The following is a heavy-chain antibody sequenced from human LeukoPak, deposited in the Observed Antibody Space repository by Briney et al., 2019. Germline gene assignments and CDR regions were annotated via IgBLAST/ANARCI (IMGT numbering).Heavy chain of an antibody. V-gene: IGHV4-34*01. D-gene: IGHD3-22*01. Sequence: SSATLSLTCAVYGVSFSGYYWSWIRQPPGKGLEWIGEINHSGSTNYNPSLKSRVTISVDTSKNQFSLKLSSVTAADTAVYYCTRGPKNSSGYYNDYWGQGTLVTVSS. J-gene: IGHJ4*02. CDR1: GVSFSGYY. CDR3: TRGPKNSSGYYNDY. CDR2: INHSGST.